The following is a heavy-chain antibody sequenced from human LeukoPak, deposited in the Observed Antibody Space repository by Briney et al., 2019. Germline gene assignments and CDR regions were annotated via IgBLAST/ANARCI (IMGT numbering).Heavy chain of an antibody. CDR3: ARRGVTFDY. CDR1: GGSFSGYY. CDR2: INHSGST. J-gene: IGHJ4*02. Sequence: SETLSLTCAVYGGSFSGYYWSWIRQPPGKGLERIGEINHSGSTNYNPSLKSRVTISVDTSKNQFSLKLSSVTAADTAVYYCARRGVTFDYWGQGTLVTVSS. V-gene: IGHV4-34*01. D-gene: IGHD2-21*02.